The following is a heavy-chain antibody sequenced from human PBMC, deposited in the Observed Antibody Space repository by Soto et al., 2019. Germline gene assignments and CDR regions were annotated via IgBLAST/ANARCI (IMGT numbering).Heavy chain of an antibody. J-gene: IGHJ4*02. CDR3: ATASGWYGDY. CDR1: GFTFSSYA. D-gene: IGHD6-19*01. V-gene: IGHV3-23*01. Sequence: EVQLLESGGGLVQPGGSLRLSCAASGFTFSSYAMSWVRQAPGKGLAWVSAISGSGGSTYYADSVKGRFTISRDNSKNTLYLQMNSLIAEDTAVYYCATASGWYGDYWGQGTLVTVSS. CDR2: ISGSGGST.